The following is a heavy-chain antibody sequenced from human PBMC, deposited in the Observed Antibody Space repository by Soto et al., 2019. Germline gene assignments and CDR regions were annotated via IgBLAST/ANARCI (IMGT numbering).Heavy chain of an antibody. D-gene: IGHD5-12*01. V-gene: IGHV4-30-2*01. Sequence: SETLSLTSTVSGGNIGSGDYYWSWIRQPPGKGLEWIGYIYHSGSTYYNPSLKSRVTISVDRSKNQFSLKLSSVTAADTAVYYCAAGGGLPRYYWGQGTLVTVS. CDR2: IYHSGST. J-gene: IGHJ4*02. CDR3: AAGGGLPRYY. CDR1: GGNIGSGDYY.